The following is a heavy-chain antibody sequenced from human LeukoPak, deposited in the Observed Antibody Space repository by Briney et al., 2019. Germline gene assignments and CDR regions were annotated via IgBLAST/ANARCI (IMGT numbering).Heavy chain of an antibody. D-gene: IGHD5-18*01. V-gene: IGHV3-21*01. CDR1: GFTFSSYS. CDR3: AREGYSYGYEAPGFDY. Sequence: GGSLRLSCAASGFTFSSYSMNWVRQAPGKGLEWVSSISSSSSYIYYADSVKGRFTISRDNAKNSLYLQMNSLRAEDTAVYYCAREGYSYGYEAPGFDYWGQGTLVTVSS. J-gene: IGHJ4*02. CDR2: ISSSSSYI.